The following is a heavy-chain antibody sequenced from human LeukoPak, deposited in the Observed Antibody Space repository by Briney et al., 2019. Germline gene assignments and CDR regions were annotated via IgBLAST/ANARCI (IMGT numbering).Heavy chain of an antibody. D-gene: IGHD3-22*01. CDR3: ARDPRLGYDSSGYYDY. Sequence: PGRSLRLSCAASGFTFSSYAMHWVRQAPGKGLEGVAVISYDGSNKYYADSVKGRFTISRDNSKNTLYLQMNSLRAEDTAVYYCARDPRLGYDSSGYYDYWGQGTLVTVSS. J-gene: IGHJ4*02. CDR1: GFTFSSYA. V-gene: IGHV3-30-3*01. CDR2: ISYDGSNK.